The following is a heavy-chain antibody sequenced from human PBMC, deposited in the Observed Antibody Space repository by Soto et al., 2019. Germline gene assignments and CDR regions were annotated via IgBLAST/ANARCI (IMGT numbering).Heavy chain of an antibody. Sequence: GGSLRLSCAASAFTFSSYSMNWVRQAPGKGLEWVSYISGSSTNVYYADSVKGRFTISRDNAKNSLYLQMDSLRDEDTAVYYCARTFGSSGWPLYFHYWGQGTLVTVSS. CDR1: AFTFSSYS. D-gene: IGHD6-19*01. J-gene: IGHJ4*02. CDR3: ARTFGSSGWPLYFHY. V-gene: IGHV3-48*02. CDR2: ISGSSTNV.